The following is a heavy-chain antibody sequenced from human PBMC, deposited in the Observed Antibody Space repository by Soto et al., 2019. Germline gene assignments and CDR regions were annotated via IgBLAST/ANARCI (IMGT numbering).Heavy chain of an antibody. CDR1: GFTFSNYA. Sequence: QVQLVESGGGVVQPGRSLRLSCAASGFTFSNYAMHWVRQAPGKGLEWVAVISYDGSNKYYADSVKGRFTISSDNSKSTLYLQMNSLRAEDTAVYYCARGITMVRGLIIDYFDYWGQGTLVTVSS. J-gene: IGHJ4*02. D-gene: IGHD3-10*01. V-gene: IGHV3-30-3*01. CDR3: ARGITMVRGLIIDYFDY. CDR2: ISYDGSNK.